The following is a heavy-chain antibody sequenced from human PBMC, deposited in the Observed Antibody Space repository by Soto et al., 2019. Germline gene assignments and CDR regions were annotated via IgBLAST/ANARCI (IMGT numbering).Heavy chain of an antibody. CDR2: ISAYNGNT. CDR1: GYTFTSYG. D-gene: IGHD5-18*01. J-gene: IGHJ6*02. Sequence: ASVKVSCKASGYTFTSYGISWVRQAPGQGLEWMGWISAYNGNTNYAQKLQGRVTMTTDTSTSTAYMELRSLRSDDTAVYYCARFGYSYGYSGYYYGMDVWGQGTTVTVSS. V-gene: IGHV1-18*01. CDR3: ARFGYSYGYSGYYYGMDV.